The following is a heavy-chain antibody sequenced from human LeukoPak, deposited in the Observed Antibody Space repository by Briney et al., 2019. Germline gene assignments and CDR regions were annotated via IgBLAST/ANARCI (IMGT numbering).Heavy chain of an antibody. V-gene: IGHV3-7*01. CDR3: AGDSLVGATNY. Sequence: GGSLRLSCAASGFTFSSYWMSWVRQAPGKGLEWVANIKQDGSEKYYVDSVKGRFTISRDNAKNSLYLQMNSLRAEDTAVYYCAGDSLVGATNYWGQGTLVTVSS. CDR2: IKQDGSEK. D-gene: IGHD1-26*01. J-gene: IGHJ4*02. CDR1: GFTFSSYW.